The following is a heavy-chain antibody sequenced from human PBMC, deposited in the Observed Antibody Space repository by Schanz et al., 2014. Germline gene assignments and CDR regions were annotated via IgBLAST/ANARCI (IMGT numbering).Heavy chain of an antibody. CDR3: AKTLFPGGTQTFGN. J-gene: IGHJ4*02. V-gene: IGHV3-48*01. CDR2: IRSSSTPI. CDR1: GFTFSSYS. D-gene: IGHD2-8*02. Sequence: EVQLVESGGGLVQPGGSLRLSCTASGFTFSSYSMNWVRQAPGKGPEWVSYIRSSSTPIYYADSVKGRFTISRDNAKNSLFLQMNSLRAEDTAVYYCAKTLFPGGTQTFGNWGRGTLVTASS.